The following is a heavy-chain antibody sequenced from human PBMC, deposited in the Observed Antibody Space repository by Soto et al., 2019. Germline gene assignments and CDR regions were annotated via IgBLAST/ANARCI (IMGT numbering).Heavy chain of an antibody. CDR3: AREYSSGLYYYYGMDV. CDR1: GFTFSSYG. J-gene: IGHJ6*02. Sequence: GGSLRLSCAASGFTFSSYGMHWVRQAPGKGLEWVAVIWYDGSNKYYADSLKGRFTISRDNSKNTLYLQMNSLRAEDTAVYYCAREYSSGLYYYYGMDVWGQGTTVTVSS. CDR2: IWYDGSNK. V-gene: IGHV3-33*01. D-gene: IGHD6-19*01.